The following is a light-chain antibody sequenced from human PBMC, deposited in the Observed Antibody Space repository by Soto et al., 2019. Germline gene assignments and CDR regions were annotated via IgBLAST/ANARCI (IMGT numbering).Light chain of an antibody. CDR1: QNISTY. Sequence: EIVLTQSPATLSLSPGEGASLSCRASQNISTYLAWYQQRPGQVPRLLIYGVSKRAPAIPPRFSGSGTGTACTLSVSGLETEDFATYYCQQRTNSPPWTFDQGTRVELK. CDR2: GVS. V-gene: IGKV3-11*01. J-gene: IGKJ1*01. CDR3: QQRTNSPPWT.